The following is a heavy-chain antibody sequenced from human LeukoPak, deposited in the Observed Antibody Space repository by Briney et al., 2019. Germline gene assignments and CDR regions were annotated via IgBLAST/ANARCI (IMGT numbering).Heavy chain of an antibody. J-gene: IGHJ4*02. D-gene: IGHD5-24*01. CDR1: GFTFSSYG. CDR2: ISGSGGST. Sequence: GGSLRLSCAASGFTFSSYGMSWVRQAPGKGLEWVSAISGSGGSTYYADSVKGRFTISRDNSKNTLYLQMNRLRAEDTAVYYCAKSRGWLQIWDYWGQGTLVTVSS. CDR3: AKSRGWLQIWDY. V-gene: IGHV3-23*01.